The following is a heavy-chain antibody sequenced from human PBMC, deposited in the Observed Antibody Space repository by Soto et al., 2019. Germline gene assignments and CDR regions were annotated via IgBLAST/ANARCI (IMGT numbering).Heavy chain of an antibody. Sequence: QVQLQQSGPGLVKPSQTLSLTCAISGDSVSSNSAAWNWIRQSPSRGLEWLGRTCYRSKWYNDSAVSANSRITVSPDISKNQFSRQLNSVTPEDTAVYYCARDSPGYGDYVLFDYWGQGTLVTVSS. J-gene: IGHJ4*02. D-gene: IGHD4-17*01. CDR1: GDSVSSNSAA. V-gene: IGHV6-1*01. CDR2: TCYRSKWYN. CDR3: ARDSPGYGDYVLFDY.